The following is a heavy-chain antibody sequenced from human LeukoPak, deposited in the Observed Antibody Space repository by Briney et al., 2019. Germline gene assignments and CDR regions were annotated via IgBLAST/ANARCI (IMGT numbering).Heavy chain of an antibody. D-gene: IGHD6-13*01. CDR1: GFTFSSYG. CDR2: ISYDGGTK. V-gene: IGHV3-30*18. CDR3: AKETYSTSWQLDS. Sequence: GRSLRLSCAASGFTFSSYGMHWVRQDSGKGLEWVAVISYDGGTKYYADSVKGRFTVSRDNSKNTLHLQMNSLRSEDTAVYFCAKETYSTSWQLDSWGQGTLVIVSS. J-gene: IGHJ4*02.